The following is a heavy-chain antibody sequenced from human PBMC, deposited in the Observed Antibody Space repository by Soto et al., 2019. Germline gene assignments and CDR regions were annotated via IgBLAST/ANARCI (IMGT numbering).Heavy chain of an antibody. CDR2: IYHSGST. CDR1: GGSISSSNW. V-gene: IGHV4-4*02. CDR3: ARWSVTMIVVVSDAFDI. Sequence: SETLSLTCAVSGGSISSSNWWSWVRQPPGKGLEWIGEIYHSGSTNYNPSLKSRVTISVDKSKNQFSLKLSSVTAADTAVYYCARWSVTMIVVVSDAFDIWGQGTMVTVSS. D-gene: IGHD3-22*01. J-gene: IGHJ3*02.